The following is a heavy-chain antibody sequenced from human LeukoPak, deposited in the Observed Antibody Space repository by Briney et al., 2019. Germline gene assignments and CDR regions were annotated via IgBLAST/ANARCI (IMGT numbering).Heavy chain of an antibody. V-gene: IGHV1-8*02. Sequence: ASVKVSCKASGYPFTSYGISWVRQAPGQGLEWMGWMNPNSGNTGYAQKFQGRVTMTRNTSISTAYMELSSLRSEDTAVYYCARGIGSTTVTTLEYYFDYWGQGTLVTVSS. CDR1: GYPFTSYG. CDR3: ARGIGSTTVTTLEYYFDY. J-gene: IGHJ4*02. D-gene: IGHD4-17*01. CDR2: MNPNSGNT.